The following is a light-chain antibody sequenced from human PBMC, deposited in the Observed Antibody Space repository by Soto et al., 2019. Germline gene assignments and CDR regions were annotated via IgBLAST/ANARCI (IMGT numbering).Light chain of an antibody. Sequence: QSALTQTASVSGSPGQSITIPCTGTSSDIVNYNSVSWYQQHPGKATKLIIFEVSNRPSGVSDSFSVSKSGNTATLTISGRHFDDYSDYYCGSYTADRPYVFASGTKLPVL. CDR3: GSYTADRPYV. CDR2: EVS. V-gene: IGLV2-14*01. J-gene: IGLJ1*01. CDR1: SSDIVNYNS.